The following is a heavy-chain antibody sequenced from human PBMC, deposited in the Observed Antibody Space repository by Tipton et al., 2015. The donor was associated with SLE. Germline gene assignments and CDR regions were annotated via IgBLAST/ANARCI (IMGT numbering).Heavy chain of an antibody. CDR2: ISATGGTT. V-gene: IGHV3-23*01. CDR3: AKDLRYFDWFHQFDI. CDR1: GFTFRTYA. J-gene: IGHJ3*02. D-gene: IGHD3-9*01. Sequence: GSLRLSCAASGFTFRTYAMSWVRQAPGKGLEWVSAISATGGTTYYADSVKGRFTISRDNSKNTLYLQMNSLRAEDTAVYYCAKDLRYFDWFHQFDIWGQGTMVTVSS.